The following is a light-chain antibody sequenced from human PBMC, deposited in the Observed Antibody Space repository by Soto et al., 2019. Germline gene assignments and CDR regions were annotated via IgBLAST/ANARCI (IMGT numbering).Light chain of an antibody. CDR2: DVS. J-gene: IGLJ1*01. CDR1: SSDVGVYNY. V-gene: IGLV2-14*01. Sequence: QSVLTQPASVSGSPGQSITISCNGTSSDVGVYNYVSWYQQHPGKVPKLMIYDVSNRPSGVSNRFSGSKSGNTASLTISGLQAEDEADYYCSSYTSSSTPYVFGTGTKVTVL. CDR3: SSYTSSSTPYV.